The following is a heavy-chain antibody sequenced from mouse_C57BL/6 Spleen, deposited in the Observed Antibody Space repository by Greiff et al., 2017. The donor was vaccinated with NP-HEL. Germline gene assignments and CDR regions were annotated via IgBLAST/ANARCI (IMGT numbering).Heavy chain of an antibody. CDR3: ARGLRRYFDY. J-gene: IGHJ2*01. CDR2: ISNGGGST. CDR1: GFTFSDYY. Sequence: DVHLVESGGGLVQPGGSLKLSCAASGFTFSDYYMYWVRQTPEKRLEWVAYISNGGGSTYYPDTVKGRFTIARENAKNTLYLQMSRLKSEDTAMYYCARGLRRYFDYWGQGTTLTVSS. D-gene: IGHD2-2*01. V-gene: IGHV5-12*01.